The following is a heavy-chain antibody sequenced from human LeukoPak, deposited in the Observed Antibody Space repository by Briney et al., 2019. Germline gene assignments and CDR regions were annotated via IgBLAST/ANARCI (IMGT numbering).Heavy chain of an antibody. CDR1: GFTFSKYG. Sequence: GGSLRLSCAASGFTFSKYGIHWVRQAPGRGLEWVAVIWYDGRTKYYADSVKGRFTISRDNSKNTLYLQMNSLRAEDTAVYYCARDFEYSSSTGVYWGQGTLVTVSS. CDR2: IWYDGRTK. V-gene: IGHV3-33*01. J-gene: IGHJ4*02. CDR3: ARDFEYSSSTGVY. D-gene: IGHD5-12*01.